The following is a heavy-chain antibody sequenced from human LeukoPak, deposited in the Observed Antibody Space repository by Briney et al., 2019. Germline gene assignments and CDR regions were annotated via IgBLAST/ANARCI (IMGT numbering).Heavy chain of an antibody. D-gene: IGHD1-20*01. CDR2: IFPGDSDT. J-gene: IGHJ5*02. CDR3: ARLNWIDDGKLRLDWFDP. CDR1: GYSFTNYW. Sequence: GESLKISCKGSGYSFTNYWIVWVRQMPGKGLEWMGIIFPGDSDTTYSPSFQGQITISADKSISTAYLQWSSLKASDTAMYYCARLNWIDDGKLRLDWFDPWGQGTLVTVSS. V-gene: IGHV5-51*01.